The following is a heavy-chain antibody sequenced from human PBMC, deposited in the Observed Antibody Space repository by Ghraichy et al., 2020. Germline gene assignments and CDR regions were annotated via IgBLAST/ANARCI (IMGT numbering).Heavy chain of an antibody. CDR3: EAYAGN. J-gene: IGHJ4*02. D-gene: IGHD4-23*01. Sequence: GGSLRLSCEGSGFTFSNYWMSWVRQAPGKGLEWVANIKKDGSEKYYVDSVKGRFTISRDNAKNSVYLQMSNLRVEDTAVYYCEAYAGNWGQGTLVTVSS. CDR1: GFTFSNYW. V-gene: IGHV3-7*03. CDR2: IKKDGSEK.